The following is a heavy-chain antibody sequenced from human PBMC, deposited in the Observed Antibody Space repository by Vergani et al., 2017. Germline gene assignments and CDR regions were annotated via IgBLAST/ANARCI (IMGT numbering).Heavy chain of an antibody. CDR1: GFTFSSYS. Sequence: EVQLVECGGGLVKRGGSLRLSCAASGFTFSSYSMNWVRQAPGKGLEWVSSISSSSSYIYYADSVKGRFTISRDNAKNSLYLQMNSLRAEDTAVYYCARDLRNYYGSGVLYWGQGTRVIVSS. CDR2: ISSSSSYI. V-gene: IGHV3-21*01. CDR3: ARDLRNYYGSGVLY. D-gene: IGHD3-10*01. J-gene: IGHJ4*02.